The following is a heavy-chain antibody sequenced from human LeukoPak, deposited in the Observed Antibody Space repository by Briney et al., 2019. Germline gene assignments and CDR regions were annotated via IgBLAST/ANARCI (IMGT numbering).Heavy chain of an antibody. V-gene: IGHV3-30-3*01. CDR1: GFTFSSYA. Sequence: GRSLRLSCAASGFTFSSYAMHWVRQAPGKGLEWVAVISYDGSNKYYADSVKGRFTISRDNSKNTLYLQMNSLRAEDTAVYYCASTYSGSYLHNYWGQGTLVTVSS. D-gene: IGHD1-26*01. CDR3: ASTYSGSYLHNY. J-gene: IGHJ4*02. CDR2: ISYDGSNK.